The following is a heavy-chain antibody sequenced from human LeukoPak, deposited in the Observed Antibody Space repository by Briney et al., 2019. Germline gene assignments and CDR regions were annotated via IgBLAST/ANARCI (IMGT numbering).Heavy chain of an antibody. V-gene: IGHV4-38-2*02. Sequence: SETLSLTCTVSGYSISSGYYWGWIRQPPGKGLEWIGSIYQSGSTYSNPSLKSRVTVSVDTSKNQFSLKLTSVTAADTAVYYCARDFGFWSGYSSFDYWGQGTLVTVSS. CDR2: IYQSGST. CDR3: ARDFGFWSGYSSFDY. J-gene: IGHJ4*02. D-gene: IGHD3-3*01. CDR1: GYSISSGYY.